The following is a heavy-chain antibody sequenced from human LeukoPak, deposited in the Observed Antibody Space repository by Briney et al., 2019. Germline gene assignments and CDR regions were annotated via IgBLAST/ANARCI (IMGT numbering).Heavy chain of an antibody. Sequence: PSETLSLTCSVSGGSISPYYWSWIRQPPGKGLEWIGYVSYRGHTNYNPSLESRVTISLDTSKNQFSVKLNSVTAADTAVYYCAKDPGGYSYGYVPMDYWGQGTLVTVSS. CDR2: VSYRGHT. CDR3: AKDPGGYSYGYVPMDY. J-gene: IGHJ4*02. CDR1: GGSISPYY. V-gene: IGHV4-59*01. D-gene: IGHD5-18*01.